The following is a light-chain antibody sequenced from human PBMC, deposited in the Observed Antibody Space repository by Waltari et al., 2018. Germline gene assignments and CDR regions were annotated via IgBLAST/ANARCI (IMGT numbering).Light chain of an antibody. V-gene: IGKV1-39*01. CDR1: QSISSY. CDR2: AAS. Sequence: DIQLTQSPSSLSASVGDRVTITCRASQSISSYLNWYQQKPGKAPTLLIYAASSLQSGVPSRFSGSGAGTDVTLTISSLQPEDFATYYCQQRYSTLGTFGQGTKVEIK. CDR3: QQRYSTLGT. J-gene: IGKJ1*01.